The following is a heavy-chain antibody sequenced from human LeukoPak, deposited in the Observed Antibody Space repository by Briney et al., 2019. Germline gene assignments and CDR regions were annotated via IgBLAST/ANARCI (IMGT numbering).Heavy chain of an antibody. CDR2: IKTDGSIT. CDR1: GFIFSVYW. CDR3: ARGVWNDEGLDS. D-gene: IGHD1-1*01. V-gene: IGHV3-74*01. J-gene: IGHJ4*02. Sequence: GGSLRLSCAASGFIFSVYWMHWVRQAPRKGPVWVSRIKTDGSITDYADSVKGRYTISRDNAKNSVYLQMNSLRAEDTAVYCCARGVWNDEGLDSWGQGTLVIVSS.